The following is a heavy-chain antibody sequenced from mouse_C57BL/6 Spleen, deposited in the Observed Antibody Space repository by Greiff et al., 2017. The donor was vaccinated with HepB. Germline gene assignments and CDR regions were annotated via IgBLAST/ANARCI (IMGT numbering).Heavy chain of an antibody. J-gene: IGHJ2*01. CDR1: GYSITSGYY. CDR3: ARSTTVVAGGYFDY. D-gene: IGHD1-1*01. V-gene: IGHV3-6*01. CDR2: ISYDGSN. Sequence: EVKLVESGPGLVKPSQSLSLTCSVTGYSITSGYYWNWIRQFPGNKLEWMGYISYDGSNNYNPSLKNRISITRDTSKNQFFLKLNSVTTEDTATYYCARSTTVVAGGYFDYWGQGTTLTVSS.